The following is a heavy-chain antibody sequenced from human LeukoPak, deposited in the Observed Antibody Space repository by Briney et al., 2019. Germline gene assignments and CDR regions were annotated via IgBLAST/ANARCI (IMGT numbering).Heavy chain of an antibody. D-gene: IGHD5-18*01. Sequence: PGGSLRLSCAASGFTFSSYGMHWVRQAPGKGLEWVAVIWYDGSNKYYADSVKGRFTISRDNSKNTLYLQMNSLRAEDTAVYYCARVKGYSYADHDAFDIWGQGTMVTVSS. J-gene: IGHJ3*02. CDR3: ARVKGYSYADHDAFDI. CDR1: GFTFSSYG. CDR2: IWYDGSNK. V-gene: IGHV3-33*08.